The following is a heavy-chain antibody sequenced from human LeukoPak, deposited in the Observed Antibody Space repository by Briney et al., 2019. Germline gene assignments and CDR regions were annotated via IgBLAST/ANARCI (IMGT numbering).Heavy chain of an antibody. D-gene: IGHD4-11*01. V-gene: IGHV4-34*01. CDR1: GGSFSGYY. J-gene: IGHJ6*03. Sequence: SETLSLTCAVYGGSFSGYYWSWIRQPPGKGLEWIGEINHSGSTNYNPSLKSRVTISVDTSKNQFSLKLRSVTAADTAVYYCARVPSTSYYYYYMDVWGKGTTVTVSS. CDR2: INHSGST. CDR3: ARVPSTSYYYYYMDV.